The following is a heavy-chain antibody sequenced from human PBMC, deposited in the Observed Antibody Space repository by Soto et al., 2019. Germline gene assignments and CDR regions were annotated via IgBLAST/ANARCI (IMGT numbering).Heavy chain of an antibody. V-gene: IGHV4-4*02. CDR3: AREIVTAGGNNYFDP. Sequence: SETLSLTCGVSGGTVAISHWCSCVRQSPGGGLEWIGNVYHTGDTNFNPSLQSRVTISVDKSNNQFSLRLNSLTAADTAVYLCAREIVTAGGNNYFDPWGPGTLVTVSS. CDR2: VYHTGDT. D-gene: IGHD2-21*02. CDR1: GGTVAISHW. J-gene: IGHJ5*02.